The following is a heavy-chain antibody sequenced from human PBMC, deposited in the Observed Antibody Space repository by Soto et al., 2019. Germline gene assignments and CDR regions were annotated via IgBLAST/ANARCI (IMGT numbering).Heavy chain of an antibody. CDR1: GFTFDDYT. J-gene: IGHJ6*02. CDR3: ANEYSSSRSYHYVMDV. V-gene: IGHV3-43*01. D-gene: IGHD6-6*01. CDR2: ISWDGGST. Sequence: GGSLRLSCAASGFTFDDYTMHWVRQAPGKGLEWVSLISWDGGSTYYADSVRGRFTISRDNGKNSLYLQMNSLRTEDTAVYYCANEYSSSRSYHYVMDVWGQGTTVTVSS.